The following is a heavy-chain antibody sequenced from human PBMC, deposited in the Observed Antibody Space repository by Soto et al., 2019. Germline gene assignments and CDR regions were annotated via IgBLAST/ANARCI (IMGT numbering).Heavy chain of an antibody. CDR1: GYTFTSYG. J-gene: IGHJ6*02. Sequence: QVQLVQSGAEVKKPGASVKVSCKASGYTFTSYGISWVRQAPGQGLEWMGWISAYNGNTNYAQKLQGKVTMTTDTSTSTAYMELRSLRSDDTAVYYCARHRTGYAVEPGYYYGMDVWGQGTTVTVSS. D-gene: IGHD2-2*01. CDR3: ARHRTGYAVEPGYYYGMDV. V-gene: IGHV1-18*01. CDR2: ISAYNGNT.